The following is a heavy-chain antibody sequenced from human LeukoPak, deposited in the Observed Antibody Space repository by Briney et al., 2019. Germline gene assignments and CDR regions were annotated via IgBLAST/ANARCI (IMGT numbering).Heavy chain of an antibody. Sequence: SETLSLTCTVSGDSVSSDDCYWTWIRQPPGKGLELIGYIYYSGSTFYNPSPKSRLTISVDTSKNQFSLNLSSVTAADTAVYYCARGEGDYVWGSYRQGAFDIWGQGTMVTVSS. CDR3: ARGEGDYVWGSYRQGAFDI. J-gene: IGHJ3*02. D-gene: IGHD3-16*02. CDR2: IYYSGST. CDR1: GDSVSSDDCY. V-gene: IGHV4-30-4*08.